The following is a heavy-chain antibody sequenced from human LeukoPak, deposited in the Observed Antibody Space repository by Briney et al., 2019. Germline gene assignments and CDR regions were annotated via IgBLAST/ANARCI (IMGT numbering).Heavy chain of an antibody. CDR1: GGSISNYY. J-gene: IGHJ4*02. V-gene: IGHV4-59*12. CDR2: IDYGGYT. Sequence: SETLSLTCTVSGGSISNYYWSWIRQPPGKGLEWIGFIDYGGYTNYSPSLKSRVTISVDTSKNQFSLKLSSVTAADTAVYYCAREEGGYSYGLGWGQGTLVTVSS. CDR3: AREEGGYSYGLG. D-gene: IGHD5-18*01.